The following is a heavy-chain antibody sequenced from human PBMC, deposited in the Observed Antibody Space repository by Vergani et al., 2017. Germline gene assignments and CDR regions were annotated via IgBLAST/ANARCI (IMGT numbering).Heavy chain of an antibody. CDR1: GGSISSYY. J-gene: IGHJ4*02. D-gene: IGHD3-10*01. CDR2: IYYSGST. Sequence: QVQLQESGPGLVKPSQTLSLTCTVSGGSISSYYWSWIRQPPGKGLEWIGSIYYSGSTYYNPSLKSRVTISVDTSKNQFSLKLTSVTAADTAVYYCARLAGGVIIGNFDYWGQGTLVTVSS. V-gene: IGHV4-59*05. CDR3: ARLAGGVIIGNFDY.